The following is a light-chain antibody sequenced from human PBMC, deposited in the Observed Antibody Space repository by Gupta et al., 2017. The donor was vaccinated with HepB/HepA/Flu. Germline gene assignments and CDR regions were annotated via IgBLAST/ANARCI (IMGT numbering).Light chain of an antibody. J-gene: IGKJ2*01. V-gene: IGKV1-33*01. Sequence: DIQMTQSPSSLSASVGDRVTITCQASQDINNYLNWYQRRPGKAPKLLIYDASNVETGVPSRFSGSGSGTDFSFTISSLQPEDFATYYCQQYDTLPYTFGQGTKLEIK. CDR2: DAS. CDR3: QQYDTLPYT. CDR1: QDINNY.